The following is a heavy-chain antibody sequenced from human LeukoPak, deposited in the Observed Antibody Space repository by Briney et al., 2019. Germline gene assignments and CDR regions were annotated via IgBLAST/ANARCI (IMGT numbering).Heavy chain of an antibody. CDR3: ARDFGSDTYYYGSGSPGALNI. J-gene: IGHJ3*02. CDR2: INPSGGST. V-gene: IGHV1-46*01. Sequence: ASVKVSSKACGYTFLSYYPHWVRQAPGQGLEWMGIINPSGGSTTYAQKFQGRVTMTRDTSTSTVYMEVSSLRSEDTAVYYCARDFGSDTYYYGSGSPGALNIWGQRKPVTASS. CDR1: GYTFLSYY. D-gene: IGHD3-10*01.